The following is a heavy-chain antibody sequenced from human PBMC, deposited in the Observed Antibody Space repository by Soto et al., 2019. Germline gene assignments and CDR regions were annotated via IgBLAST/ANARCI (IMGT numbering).Heavy chain of an antibody. V-gene: IGHV4-61*08. Sequence: PSETLSLTCTVSGGSISSGDYYWSWIRQPPGKGLEWIGHIYYSGSTNYNPSLKSRVTISVDTSKNQFSLKLSSVTAADTAVYYCARDYYGDYFSVDYWGQGTLVTVS. CDR1: GGSISSGDYY. CDR2: IYYSGST. CDR3: ARDYYGDYFSVDY. J-gene: IGHJ4*02. D-gene: IGHD4-17*01.